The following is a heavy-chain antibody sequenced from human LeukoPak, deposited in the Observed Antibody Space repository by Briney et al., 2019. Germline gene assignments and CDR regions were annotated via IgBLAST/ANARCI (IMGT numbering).Heavy chain of an antibody. J-gene: IGHJ4*02. CDR2: ISSDGGST. Sequence: SGGSLRLSCAASGFTFSSYAMHWVRQAPGKELEYVSAISSDGGSTYYANSVKGIFTIFRDNSKETLYLKMGSLREDDMAVYYCARSYSGSWYEHFDSWGQGTLVTVSS. CDR3: ARSYSGSWYEHFDS. D-gene: IGHD6-13*01. V-gene: IGHV3-64*01. CDR1: GFTFSSYA.